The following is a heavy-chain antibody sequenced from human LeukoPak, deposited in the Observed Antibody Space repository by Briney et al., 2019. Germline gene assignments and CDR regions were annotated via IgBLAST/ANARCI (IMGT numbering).Heavy chain of an antibody. D-gene: IGHD2-15*01. Sequence: AGGSLRLSCAASGLTFSDYAMSWFRQAPGKGLEWVSGITSGFTPHCADSVEGRFTISRDNSKNTFHLQLNSLRAEDTAVYYCAKDYSESRVADVFFEYWGQGTLVTVSS. CDR1: GLTFSDYA. CDR2: ITSGFTP. V-gene: IGHV3-23*01. J-gene: IGHJ4*02. CDR3: AKDYSESRVADVFFEY.